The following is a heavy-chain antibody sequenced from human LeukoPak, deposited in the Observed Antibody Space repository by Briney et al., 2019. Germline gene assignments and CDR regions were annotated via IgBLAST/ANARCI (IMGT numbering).Heavy chain of an antibody. CDR3: ARKSGYARDY. D-gene: IGHD5-12*01. V-gene: IGHV4-34*04. CDR2: INHSGSTT. CDR1: GESFSGYY. J-gene: IGHJ4*02. Sequence: PSETLSLTCAVYGESFSGYYWNWIRQPPGKGLEWIGEINHSGSTTNHNPPLKSRPTISVDTSTNHFSLKTPPVTAANTAVYYCARKSGYARDYWGQGTLVIVSS.